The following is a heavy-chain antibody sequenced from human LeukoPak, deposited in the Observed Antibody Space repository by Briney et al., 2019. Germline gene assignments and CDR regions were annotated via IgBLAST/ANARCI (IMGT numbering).Heavy chain of an antibody. CDR1: GYTFTSYG. D-gene: IGHD3/OR15-3a*01. CDR3: ARAGRRGPSYYGMDV. Sequence: ASVKVSCKASGYTFTSYGISWVRQAPGQGLEWMGWISAYNGNTNYAQKLQGRVTMTTDTSTSTAYMELRSLRSDDTAVYYCARAGRRGPSYYGMDVWGQGTTVTVSS. J-gene: IGHJ6*02. CDR2: ISAYNGNT. V-gene: IGHV1-18*01.